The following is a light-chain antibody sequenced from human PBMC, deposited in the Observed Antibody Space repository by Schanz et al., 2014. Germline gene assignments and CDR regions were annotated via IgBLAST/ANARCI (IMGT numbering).Light chain of an antibody. Sequence: QSALTQPASVSGSPGQSITIACTGTSSDVGGYNFVSRYQQHPCKAPKLMICDVSDRPSGVTNRLSGSKSGNTASLTISGLQAEDEADYHCSSHTAITTAVVFGGGTKLTVL. J-gene: IGLJ2*01. CDR2: DVS. CDR1: SSDVGGYNF. CDR3: SSHTAITTAVV. V-gene: IGLV2-14*03.